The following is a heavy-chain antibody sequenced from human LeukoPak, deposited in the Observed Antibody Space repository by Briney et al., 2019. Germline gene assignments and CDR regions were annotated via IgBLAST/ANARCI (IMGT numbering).Heavy chain of an antibody. CDR2: IYYSGST. V-gene: IGHV4-59*08. J-gene: IGHJ4*02. CDR1: GGSISSYY. CDR3: ASGGYSYGYRGGFDY. D-gene: IGHD5-18*01. Sequence: SETLSLTCTVSGGSISSYYWSWIRQPPGKGLEWIGYIYYSGSTNYNPSLKSRVTISVGTSKNQFSLKLSSVTAADTAVYYCASGGYSYGYRGGFDYWGQGTLVTVSS.